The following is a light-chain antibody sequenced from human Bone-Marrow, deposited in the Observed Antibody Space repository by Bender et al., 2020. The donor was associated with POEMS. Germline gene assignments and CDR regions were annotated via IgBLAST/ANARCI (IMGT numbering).Light chain of an antibody. V-gene: IGLV1-44*01. Sequence: QSVLTQPPSASGTPGQRVTISCSGSTSNIGRTPVNWYQQLPGAAPSLLIYSTSQRPSGVPDRFSGSMSGTSASLAISGLHSEDEADYYCVAWDDTLNGWVFGGGTKLTVL. CDR2: STS. CDR1: TSNIGRTP. CDR3: VAWDDTLNGWV. J-gene: IGLJ2*01.